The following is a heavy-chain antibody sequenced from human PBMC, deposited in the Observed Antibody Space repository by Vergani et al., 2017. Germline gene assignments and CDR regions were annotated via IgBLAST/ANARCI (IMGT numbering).Heavy chain of an antibody. Sequence: QVQLVESGGGVVQPGRSLRLSCAASGFTFSSYGMHWVRQAPGKGLEWVAVIWYDGSNKYYADSVKGRFTISRDNSKNTLYLQMNSLRAEDTAVYYCARFGLGSIAARPDYYYYMDVWGKGTTVTVSS. J-gene: IGHJ6*03. CDR2: IWYDGSNK. CDR3: ARFGLGSIAARPDYYYYMDV. CDR1: GFTFSSYG. D-gene: IGHD6-6*01. V-gene: IGHV3-33*01.